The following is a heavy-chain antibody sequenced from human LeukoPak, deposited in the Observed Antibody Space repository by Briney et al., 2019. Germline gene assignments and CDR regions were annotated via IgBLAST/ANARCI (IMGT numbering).Heavy chain of an antibody. CDR2: IYSGGST. Sequence: TGGSLRLSCAASGFTVSSNYMSWVRQAPGKGLEWVSVIYSGGSTYYADSVKGRFTISRDNSKNTLYLQMSSLRAEDTAVYYCARGRGYSGIYYFDYWGQGTLVTVSS. CDR3: ARGRGYSGIYYFDY. V-gene: IGHV3-66*01. CDR1: GFTVSSNY. J-gene: IGHJ4*02. D-gene: IGHD5-12*01.